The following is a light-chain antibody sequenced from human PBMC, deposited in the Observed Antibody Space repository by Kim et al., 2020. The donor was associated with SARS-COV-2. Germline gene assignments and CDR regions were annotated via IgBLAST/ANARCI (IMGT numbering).Light chain of an antibody. CDR2: QHT. V-gene: IGLV3-1*01. CDR3: QAWDSSTAV. J-gene: IGLJ3*02. CDR1: KLGDKY. Sequence: SYELTQPPSVSVSPGQTASITCSGSKLGDKYAYWYQKKPGQSPILVIYQHTKRPSGISQRFSGSSFGNTATLTISRAQTMDEADYYCQAWDSSTAVFGGGTQLT.